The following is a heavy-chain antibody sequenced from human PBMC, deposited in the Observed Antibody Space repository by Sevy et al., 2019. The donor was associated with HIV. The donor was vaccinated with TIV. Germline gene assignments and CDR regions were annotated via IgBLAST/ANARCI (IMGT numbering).Heavy chain of an antibody. J-gene: IGHJ4*02. CDR2: ISAHNGNT. Sequence: ASVKVSCKASGYTFTSYGISWVRQAPGQGLEWMGWISAHNGNTNYAQKLQGRVTMTTDTSTSTAYMELRSLRSDDTAVYYCARDALYDSSGYYYLDYWGQGTLVTVSS. CDR1: GYTFTSYG. D-gene: IGHD3-22*01. V-gene: IGHV1-18*01. CDR3: ARDALYDSSGYYYLDY.